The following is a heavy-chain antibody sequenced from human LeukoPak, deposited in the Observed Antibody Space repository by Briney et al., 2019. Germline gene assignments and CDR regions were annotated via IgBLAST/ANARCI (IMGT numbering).Heavy chain of an antibody. Sequence: PSETLSLTCTVSGDSIISYYWSWIRQPAGKGMEWIGRFYIGGITNYNPSLKSRVTMSVDTSKNQFSLRLTSMTAADTAVYYCARVKPGGSSTSFDPWGQGTLVTVSS. D-gene: IGHD2-15*01. V-gene: IGHV4-4*07. CDR3: ARVKPGGSSTSFDP. J-gene: IGHJ5*02. CDR1: GDSIISYY. CDR2: FYIGGIT.